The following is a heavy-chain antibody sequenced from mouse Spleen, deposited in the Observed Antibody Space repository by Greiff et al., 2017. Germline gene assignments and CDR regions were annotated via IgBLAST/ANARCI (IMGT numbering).Heavy chain of an antibody. Sequence: QVQLQQPGAELVKPGASVKLSCKASGYTFNSYWMHWVKQRPGQGLEWIGMIHPNSGSTNYNEKFKSKATLTVDKSSSTAYMQLSSLTSEDSAVYYCAREDFITTVEAWFGYWGQGTLVTVSA. J-gene: IGHJ3*01. CDR2: IHPNSGST. V-gene: IGHV1-64*01. CDR1: GYTFNSYW. CDR3: AREDFITTVEAWFGY. D-gene: IGHD1-2*01.